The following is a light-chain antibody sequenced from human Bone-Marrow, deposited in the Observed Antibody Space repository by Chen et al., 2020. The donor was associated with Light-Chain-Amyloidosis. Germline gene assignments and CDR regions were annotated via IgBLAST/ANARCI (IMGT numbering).Light chain of an antibody. J-gene: IGLJ3*02. Sequence: NFMLTQPHSVSESPGKTVIISCTPSSGSIATNYVQWYQQLPGSSPTTVIYEYDQRPSGDPDRVSGSMDRSSNSASITMSGLETEDEADYYGQSSQGARQGGFGGGTNLTVL. CDR3: QSSQGARQGG. CDR2: EYD. V-gene: IGLV6-57*01. CDR1: SGSIATNY.